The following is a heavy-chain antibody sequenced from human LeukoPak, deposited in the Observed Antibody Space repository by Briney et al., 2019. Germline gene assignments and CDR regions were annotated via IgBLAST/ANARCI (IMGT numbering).Heavy chain of an antibody. V-gene: IGHV3-21*01. CDR2: ISSSSSHI. D-gene: IGHD4-17*01. J-gene: IGHJ4*02. CDR3: ARDGGDYGNDY. Sequence: GGSLRLSCAASGFTFSSYNMKWVRQAPGKGLEWVSSISSSSSHIYYADSVKGRFTIPRDNAKNSLYLQMNSLRAEDTAVYYCARDGGDYGNDYWGQGTLVTVSS. CDR1: GFTFSSYN.